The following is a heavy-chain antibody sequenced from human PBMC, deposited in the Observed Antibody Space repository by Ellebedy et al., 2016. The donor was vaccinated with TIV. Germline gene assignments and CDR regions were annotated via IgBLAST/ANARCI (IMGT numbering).Heavy chain of an antibody. CDR1: GYTFTNYY. Sequence: AASVKVSCKASGYTFTNYYMHWVRQAPGQGLEWMGRIETSGGTTNYAQKFQGRITMTRDTSTDTLYMEMSRLRNDDTAVYYCARGREVGETADFWGQGTPVTVSS. V-gene: IGHV1-46*01. D-gene: IGHD1-26*01. J-gene: IGHJ4*02. CDR3: ARGREVGETADF. CDR2: IETSGGTT.